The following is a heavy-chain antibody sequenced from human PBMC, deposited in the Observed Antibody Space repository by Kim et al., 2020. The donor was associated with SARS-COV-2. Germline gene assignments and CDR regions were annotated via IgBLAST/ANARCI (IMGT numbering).Heavy chain of an antibody. D-gene: IGHD3-3*01. Sequence: SETLPLTCTVSGGSISSSSYYWGWIRQPPGKGLEWIGSIYYSGSTYYNPSLKSRVTISVDTSKNQFSLKLSSVTAADTAVYYCARRDDFWSGYPTWGQGTLVTVSS. CDR3: ARRDDFWSGYPT. CDR1: GGSISSSSYY. CDR2: IYYSGST. V-gene: IGHV4-39*01. J-gene: IGHJ5*02.